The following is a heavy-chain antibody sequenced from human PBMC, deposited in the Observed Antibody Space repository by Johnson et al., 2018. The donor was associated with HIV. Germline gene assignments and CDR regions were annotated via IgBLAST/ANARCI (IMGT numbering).Heavy chain of an antibody. CDR1: GLSFSNFC. V-gene: IGHV3-30*03. D-gene: IGHD3-10*01. CDR2: ISFDGNLK. Sequence: QVQLVESGGGVVQPGKSLTLSCVASGLSFSNFCIHWVRQAPGKGPEWVAVISFDGNLKKYADSVKGRFTISRDNSKNTVFLQMNSLRPEDTAMYYCAREVEITMVQGVIRGDAFDIWGQGTMVTVSS. CDR3: AREVEITMVQGVIRGDAFDI. J-gene: IGHJ3*02.